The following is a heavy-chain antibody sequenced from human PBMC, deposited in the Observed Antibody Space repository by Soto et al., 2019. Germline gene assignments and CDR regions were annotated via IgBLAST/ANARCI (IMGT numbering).Heavy chain of an antibody. D-gene: IGHD2-15*01. CDR1: GYTFTSYA. CDR3: ARCGSLYWYFDL. CDR2: INAGNGNT. V-gene: IGHV1-3*01. J-gene: IGHJ2*01. Sequence: QVQLVQSGAEVKKPGASVKVSCKASGYTFTSYAMHWVRQAPGQRLEWMGWINAGNGNTKYSQKFQGRVTITRDTSASKAYMELSSLRSEDTAVYYCARCGSLYWYFDLWGRGTLVTVSS.